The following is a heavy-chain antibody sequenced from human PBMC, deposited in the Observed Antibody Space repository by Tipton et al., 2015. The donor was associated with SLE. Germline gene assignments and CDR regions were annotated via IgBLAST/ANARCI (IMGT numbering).Heavy chain of an antibody. Sequence: TLSLTCTVSGGSISRYYWGWIRQPPGKGLEWIGYISYSGSTNYNPSLKSRVTISDDTSKTQFSLKLSSVTAADTAVYYCAKDSGTYYFDFWGQGVLVNVSS. CDR2: ISYSGST. CDR1: GGSISRYY. V-gene: IGHV4-59*01. CDR3: AKDSGTYYFDF. J-gene: IGHJ4*02. D-gene: IGHD1-26*01.